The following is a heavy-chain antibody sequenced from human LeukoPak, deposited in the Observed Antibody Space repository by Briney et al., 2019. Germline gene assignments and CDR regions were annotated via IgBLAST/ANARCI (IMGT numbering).Heavy chain of an antibody. CDR3: AKEKVPYNWNPFDY. J-gene: IGHJ4*02. CDR2: ISYDGSAK. D-gene: IGHD1-20*01. Sequence: LTGGSLRLSCVASGFTFSSYGMHWVRQAPGKGLEWLAVISYDGSAKYYAGSVKGRFTISRDNSQNTVSLQMNSLRAEDTAVYYCAKEKVPYNWNPFDYWGQGTLVTVSS. CDR1: GFTFSSYG. V-gene: IGHV3-30*18.